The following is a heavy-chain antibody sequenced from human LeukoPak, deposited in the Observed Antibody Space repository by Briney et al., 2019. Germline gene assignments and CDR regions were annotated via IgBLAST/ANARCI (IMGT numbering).Heavy chain of an antibody. CDR1: GFTFSSYG. CDR2: IRYDGSNK. J-gene: IGHJ4*02. V-gene: IGHV3-30*02. D-gene: IGHD6-13*01. CDR3: ARAGSPRVGSSFFDY. Sequence: PGGSLRLSCAASGFTFSSYGMHWVRQAPGKGLEWVAFIRYDGSNKYYADSVKGRFTISRDNSKNTLYLQMNSLRAEDTAVYYCARAGSPRVGSSFFDYWGQGTLVTVSS.